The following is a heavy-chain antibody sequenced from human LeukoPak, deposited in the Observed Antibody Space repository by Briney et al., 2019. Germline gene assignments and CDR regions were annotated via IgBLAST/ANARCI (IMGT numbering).Heavy chain of an antibody. J-gene: IGHJ4*02. Sequence: ASVKVSCKASRYTFTGYYMHWVRQAPGQGLEWMGWINPNSGGTNYAQKFQGRVTMTRDTSISTAYMELSRLRSDDTAVYYCARAGTYYDFWSGLLDYWGQGTLVTVSS. CDR3: ARAGTYYDFWSGLLDY. CDR1: RYTFTGYY. CDR2: INPNSGGT. D-gene: IGHD3-3*01. V-gene: IGHV1-2*02.